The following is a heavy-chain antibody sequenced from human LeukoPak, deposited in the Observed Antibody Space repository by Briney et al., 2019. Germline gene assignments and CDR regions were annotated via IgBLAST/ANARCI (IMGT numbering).Heavy chain of an antibody. D-gene: IGHD3-22*01. V-gene: IGHV3-33*01. Sequence: GGSLRLSCAASGFTFSSYGMHWVRQAPGKGLEWVAVIWHDGSNKYYADSVKGRFTISRDNSKNTLYLQMNSLRAEDTAVYYCARAPGYYDSSGYFDYWGQGTLVTVSS. CDR1: GFTFSSYG. CDR2: IWHDGSNK. CDR3: ARAPGYYDSSGYFDY. J-gene: IGHJ4*02.